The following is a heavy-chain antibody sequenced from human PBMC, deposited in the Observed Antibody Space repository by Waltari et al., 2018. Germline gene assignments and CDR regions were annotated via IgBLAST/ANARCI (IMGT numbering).Heavy chain of an antibody. Sequence: QVQLQQWGAGLLKPSETLSLTCAVYGGSFSGYYWSWIRQPPGKGRGWIGEINHSGSTNYNPSRKSRVTISVDTSKNQFSLKLSSVTAADTAVYYCARQVRWLPYYYYYYGMDVWGQGTTVTVSS. V-gene: IGHV4-34*01. J-gene: IGHJ6*02. CDR1: GGSFSGYY. D-gene: IGHD6-19*01. CDR3: ARQVRWLPYYYYYYGMDV. CDR2: INHSGST.